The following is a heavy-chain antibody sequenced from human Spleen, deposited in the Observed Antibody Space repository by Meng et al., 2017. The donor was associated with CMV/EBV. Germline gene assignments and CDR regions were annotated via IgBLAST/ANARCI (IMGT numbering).Heavy chain of an antibody. CDR3: ARDKRGGQYYYYGMDV. CDR1: EFTFSDYY. Sequence: GESLKISCAASEFTFSDYYMSWIRQAPGKGLEWVSHISRSGSTTYYADSVKGRFTISRDNAKNSVYLQMNSLRAEDTAVYYCARDKRGGQYYYYGMDVRGQGTTVTVSS. V-gene: IGHV3-11*01. D-gene: IGHD3-16*01. J-gene: IGHJ6*02. CDR2: ISRSGSTT.